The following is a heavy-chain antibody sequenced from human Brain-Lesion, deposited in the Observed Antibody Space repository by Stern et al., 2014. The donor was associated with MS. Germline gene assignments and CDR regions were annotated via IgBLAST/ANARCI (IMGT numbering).Heavy chain of an antibody. CDR2: IFPRDSNT. CDR3: ARSPATPSGYDRFDY. D-gene: IGHD5-12*01. V-gene: IGHV5-51*03. J-gene: IGHJ4*02. CDR1: GYLFDDYW. Sequence: EVQLLESGAEVKKPGESLKISCEASGYLFDDYWIGWVRQMSGRGLELVAIIFPRDSNTRYSPSVQGQVPLSADKSISTPHLQGSSLKASAPAMYYCARSPATPSGYDRFDYWGQGALVTVSS.